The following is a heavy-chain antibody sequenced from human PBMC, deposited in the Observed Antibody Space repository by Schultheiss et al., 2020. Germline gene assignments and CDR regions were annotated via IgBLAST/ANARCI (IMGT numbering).Heavy chain of an antibody. CDR1: GGSISSYY. Sequence: SETLSLTCTVSGGSISSYYWSWIRQPPGKGLEWIGYIYYSGSTNYNPSLKSRVTISVDTSKNQFSLKLSSVTAADTAMYYCARLGTFYRGLDDYWGQGTLVTVSS. CDR2: IYYSGST. D-gene: IGHD2/OR15-2a*01. J-gene: IGHJ4*02. V-gene: IGHV4-59*08. CDR3: ARLGTFYRGLDDY.